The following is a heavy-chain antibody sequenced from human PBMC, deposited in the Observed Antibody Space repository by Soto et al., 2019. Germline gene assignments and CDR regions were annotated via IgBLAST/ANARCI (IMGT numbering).Heavy chain of an antibody. CDR1: GGTFSSYA. CDR3: ARSRYSSSSFGSLYYYYGMDV. CDR2: SIPIFGTA. Sequence: GASVQVSCKASGGTFSSYAIRWVRQAPGQALDWMGVSIPIFGTANYAQKFQGRVTITADESTSTAYMELSSLRSEDTAVYYCARSRYSSSSFGSLYYYYGMDVWGQGTTVTGSS. J-gene: IGHJ6*02. D-gene: IGHD6-6*01. V-gene: IGHV1-69*13.